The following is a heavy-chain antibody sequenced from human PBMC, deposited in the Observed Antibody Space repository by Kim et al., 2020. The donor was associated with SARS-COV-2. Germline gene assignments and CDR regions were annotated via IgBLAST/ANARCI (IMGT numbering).Heavy chain of an antibody. Sequence: GGSLRLSCAASGFTVSSNYMSWVRQAPGKGLEWVSVIYSGGSTYYADSVKGRFTISRDNSKNTLYLQMNSLRAEDTAVYYCARERGIAVDAFDIWGQGTMVTVSS. CDR1: GFTVSSNY. CDR2: IYSGGST. D-gene: IGHD6-13*01. J-gene: IGHJ3*02. CDR3: ARERGIAVDAFDI. V-gene: IGHV3-53*01.